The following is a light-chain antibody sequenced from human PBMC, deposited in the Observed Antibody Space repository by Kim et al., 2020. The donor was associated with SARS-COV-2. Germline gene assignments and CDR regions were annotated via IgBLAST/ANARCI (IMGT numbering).Light chain of an antibody. V-gene: IGLV2-14*03. CDR2: DVT. CDR3: SSYTANFTVV. CDR1: SSDIGDYNY. J-gene: IGLJ3*02. Sequence: QSALTQPASVSVSPGQSITISCTGTSSDIGDYNYVSWYQQAPGKAPKLLIYDVTNRPSGVSNRFSGSKSGTTASLTISGLQAEDEADYYCSSYTANFTVVFGGGTQLTVL.